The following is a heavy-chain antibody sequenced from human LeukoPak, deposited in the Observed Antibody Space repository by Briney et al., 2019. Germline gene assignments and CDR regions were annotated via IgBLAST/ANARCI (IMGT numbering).Heavy chain of an antibody. V-gene: IGHV4-39*01. J-gene: IGHJ5*02. CDR2: IYTSGST. CDR3: ARQGHYYGSGSYGRFDP. D-gene: IGHD3-10*01. Sequence: SETLSLTCTVSGDSINNNNYYWGWIRQPPGKGLEWIGRIYTSGSTNYNPSLKSRVTISVDTSKNQFSLKLSSVTAADTAVYYCARQGHYYGSGSYGRFDPWGQGTLVTVSS. CDR1: GDSINNNNYY.